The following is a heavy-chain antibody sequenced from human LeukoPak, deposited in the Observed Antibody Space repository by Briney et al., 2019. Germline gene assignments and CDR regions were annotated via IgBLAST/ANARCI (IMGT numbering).Heavy chain of an antibody. D-gene: IGHD6-13*01. Sequence: GGSLRPSCAASGFTFSTHAMGWVRQVPGKGLEWVAHINDGGSNTYYADSVGGRFTISRDNSKDTLYVQMDSLRVEDTAVYYCARDWGIQNMYYFDFWGLGTQVTVSS. CDR2: INDGGSNT. CDR3: ARDWGIQNMYYFDF. V-gene: IGHV3-23*01. J-gene: IGHJ4*02. CDR1: GFTFSTHA.